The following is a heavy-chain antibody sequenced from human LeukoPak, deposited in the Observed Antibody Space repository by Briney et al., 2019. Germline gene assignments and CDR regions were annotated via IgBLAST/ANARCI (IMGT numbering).Heavy chain of an antibody. D-gene: IGHD2-15*01. CDR2: ISSSSSDI. J-gene: IGHJ2*01. V-gene: IGHV3-21*01. CDR3: ARSPRRYCSGGSCYTNWYFDL. Sequence: GGSLRLSCAASGFTFSSYSMNWVRQAPGKGLEWVSSISSSSSDIYYADSVKGRFTISRDNAKDSLYLQMNSLRAEDTAVYYCARSPRRYCSGGSCYTNWYFDLWGRGTLVTVSS. CDR1: GFTFSSYS.